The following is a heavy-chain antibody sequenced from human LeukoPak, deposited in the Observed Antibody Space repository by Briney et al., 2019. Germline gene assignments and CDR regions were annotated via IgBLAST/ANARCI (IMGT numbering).Heavy chain of an antibody. CDR2: IYYSGST. D-gene: IGHD3-22*01. CDR1: GGSISSYY. V-gene: IGHV4-59*01. CDR3: ARYYDSSGYYY. J-gene: IGHJ4*02. Sequence: PSETLSLTCTVSGGSISSYYWRWIRQPPGKGLEWIGYIYYSGSTNYNPSLKSRVTISVDTSKNQFSLKLSSVTAADTAVYYCARYYDSSGYYYWGQGTLVTVSS.